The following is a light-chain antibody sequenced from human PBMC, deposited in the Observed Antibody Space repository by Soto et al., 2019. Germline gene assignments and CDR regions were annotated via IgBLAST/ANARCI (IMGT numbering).Light chain of an antibody. J-gene: IGKJ1*01. V-gene: IGKV1-5*03. CDR2: KAS. CDR1: QTISSW. Sequence: DIQMTQSPSTLSGSVGDRVTITCRASQTISSWLAWYQQKPGKAPKLLIYKASTLKSGVPSRFSGSGSGTEFTLTISSLQPDDFASYYRHHYNSYSEAFGQGTKVELK. CDR3: HHYNSYSEA.